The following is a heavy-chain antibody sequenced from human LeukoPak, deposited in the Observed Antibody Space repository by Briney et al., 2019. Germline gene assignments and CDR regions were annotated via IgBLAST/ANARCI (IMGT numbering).Heavy chain of an antibody. CDR3: AREEYGHCGTTSCFYFDY. CDR1: GGSISSENSY. CDR2: IYNSGDT. Sequence: PSETLSLTCTVSGGSISSENSYWSWIRQPAGKELEWVGRIYNSGDTNYKFSLKSRVTISVDTSKNQFSLKLNSVTAADTAVYYCAREEYGHCGTTSCFYFDYWGQGTLVTVSS. V-gene: IGHV4-61*02. D-gene: IGHD2-2*01. J-gene: IGHJ4*02.